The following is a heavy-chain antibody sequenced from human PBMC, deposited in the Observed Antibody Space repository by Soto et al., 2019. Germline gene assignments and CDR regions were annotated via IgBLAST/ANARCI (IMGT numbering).Heavy chain of an antibody. J-gene: IGHJ4*02. CDR3: ATTNWGIGFDY. V-gene: IGHV3-11*01. Sequence: QVQLVETGGVLVKPGGSLRLSCAASGFTFSAYYMSWIRQAPGKGLEWVSYISSSGSTIYYAGCVKGRFTISRDNAKNSLYLQINSLRAEDTAVYSCATTNWGIGFDYWGQGTLVTVSS. CDR1: GFTFSAYY. D-gene: IGHD7-27*01. CDR2: ISSSGSTI.